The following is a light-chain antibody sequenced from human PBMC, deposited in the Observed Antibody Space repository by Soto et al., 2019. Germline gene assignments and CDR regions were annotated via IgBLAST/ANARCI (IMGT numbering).Light chain of an antibody. CDR1: SNDVGGYNY. J-gene: IGLJ3*02. CDR2: EVS. V-gene: IGLV2-14*01. Sequence: QSALTQPASVSGSPGQSITISCTGTSNDVGGYNYVSWYQHHPGKAPQLMIYEVSSRPSGVSNRFSGSKSGSTASLTISGLRAEDEADYYCTSYTSSSTLAFGGGTKVTVL. CDR3: TSYTSSSTLA.